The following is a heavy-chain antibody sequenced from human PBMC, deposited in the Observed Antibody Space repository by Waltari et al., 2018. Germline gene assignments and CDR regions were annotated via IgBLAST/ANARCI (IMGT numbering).Heavy chain of an antibody. Sequence: VQLVESGGGLVQPGRSLTLSCTASEFTFSSYAMHWVRQAPGKGLEWVAVISYNGNDKYYTDSVKGRFTISRDNSKNTLYLQMNSLRPEDTAVYYCAKVPGTSQLYYLDNWGQGTLVTVSS. CDR3: AKVPGTSQLYYLDN. CDR2: ISYNGNDK. CDR1: EFTFSSYA. J-gene: IGHJ4*02. D-gene: IGHD1-1*01. V-gene: IGHV3-30*18.